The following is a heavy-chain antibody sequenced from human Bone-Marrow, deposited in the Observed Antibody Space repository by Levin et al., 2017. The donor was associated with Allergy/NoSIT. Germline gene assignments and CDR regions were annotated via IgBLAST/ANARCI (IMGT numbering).Heavy chain of an antibody. CDR2: INQDGSGK. V-gene: IGHV3-7*02. D-gene: IGHD2/OR15-2a*01. Sequence: ASVKVSCAASGFTFSTYWVTWVRQAPGKGLEWVGNINQDGSGKNYVDSVKGRFTISRDNAKNSLYLQMNSLRAEDTAVYYCISKKVGHWGQGTLVTVSS. J-gene: IGHJ4*02. CDR1: GFTFSTYW. CDR3: ISKKVGH.